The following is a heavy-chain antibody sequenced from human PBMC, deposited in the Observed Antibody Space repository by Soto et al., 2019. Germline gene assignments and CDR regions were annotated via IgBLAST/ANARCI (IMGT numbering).Heavy chain of an antibody. CDR3: AKIPYSSGIYGSWFDP. J-gene: IGHJ5*02. Sequence: GGSLRLSCAASGFTFSSYAMSWVRPAPGKGLEWVSAISGSGGSTYYADSVKGRFTISRDNSKNTLYLQMNSLRAEDTAVYYCAKIPYSSGIYGSWFDPWGQGTLVTVSS. V-gene: IGHV3-23*01. CDR1: GFTFSSYA. CDR2: ISGSGGST. D-gene: IGHD6-19*01.